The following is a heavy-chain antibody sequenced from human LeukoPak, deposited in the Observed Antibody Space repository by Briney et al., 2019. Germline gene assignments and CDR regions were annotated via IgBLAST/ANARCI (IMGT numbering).Heavy chain of an antibody. D-gene: IGHD5-24*01. CDR1: GFTFSNAW. J-gene: IGHJ3*02. Sequence: GGSLRLSCAASGFTFSNAWMSWVRQAPGKGLEWVGRIKSKTDGGTTDYAAPVKGRFTISRDDSKNTLYLQMNSLKTEDTAVYYCTTEPTTPRTEKRPYKKIGLDAFDIWGQGTMVTVSS. V-gene: IGHV3-15*01. CDR2: IKSKTDGGTT. CDR3: TTEPTTPRTEKRPYKKIGLDAFDI.